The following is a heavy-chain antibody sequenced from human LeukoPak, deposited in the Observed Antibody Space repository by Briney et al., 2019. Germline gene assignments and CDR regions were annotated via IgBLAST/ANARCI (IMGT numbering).Heavy chain of an antibody. CDR3: AMGYYDSSGCYPTRFDP. J-gene: IGHJ5*02. V-gene: IGHV1-46*01. Sequence: GASVKVSCKASGYTFTSYYMHWVRQAPGQGLEWMGIINPSGGSTSYAQKFQGRVTMTRDTSTSTVYMELSSLRSEDTAVYYCAMGYYDSSGCYPTRFDPWGQGTLVTVSS. CDR1: GYTFTSYY. CDR2: INPSGGST. D-gene: IGHD3-22*01.